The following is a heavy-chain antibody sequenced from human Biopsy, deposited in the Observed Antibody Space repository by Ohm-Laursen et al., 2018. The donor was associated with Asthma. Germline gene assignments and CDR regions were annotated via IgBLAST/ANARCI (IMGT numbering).Heavy chain of an antibody. CDR1: GYPFTDYY. J-gene: IGHJ4*02. CDR2: IDPNSGGT. CDR3: AIVGYSSGWDFFDY. D-gene: IGHD6-19*01. V-gene: IGHV1-2*06. Sequence: SVKVSCKASGYPFTDYYVHWVRQAPGQGLEWMGRIDPNSGGTNYAQKFQGRVTMTRDTSISTAYMELSRLRSDDTAVYYCAIVGYSSGWDFFDYWGQGTLVTVSS.